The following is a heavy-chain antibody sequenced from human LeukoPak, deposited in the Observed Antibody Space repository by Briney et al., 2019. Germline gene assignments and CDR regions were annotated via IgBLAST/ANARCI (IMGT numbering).Heavy chain of an antibody. CDR2: INPNSGGT. Sequence: ASVKLSCKASGYTFTGYYMYWVRQAPGQGLEWMGWINPNSGGTNYVQKFQGRVTMTRATSISTAYMELSRLRSDDTAAYYCATDKGYGRRPKPFDYWGQGTLVTVSS. CDR3: ATDKGYGRRPKPFDY. CDR1: GYTFTGYY. J-gene: IGHJ4*02. V-gene: IGHV1-2*02. D-gene: IGHD5-12*01.